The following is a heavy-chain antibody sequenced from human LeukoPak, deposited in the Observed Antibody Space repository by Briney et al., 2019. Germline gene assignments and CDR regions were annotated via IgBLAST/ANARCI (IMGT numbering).Heavy chain of an antibody. CDR2: IYRSGST. Sequence: SGTLSLTCAVSGGSISSTNWWSWVRQPPGKGLEWIGEIYRSGSTNYNPSLKSRVTISVDTSKNQFSLRPSSVTAADTAVYYCARVTGYMIEDYFDYWGQGTLVTVSS. J-gene: IGHJ4*02. CDR3: ARVTGYMIEDYFDY. CDR1: GGSISSTNW. D-gene: IGHD3-22*01. V-gene: IGHV4-4*02.